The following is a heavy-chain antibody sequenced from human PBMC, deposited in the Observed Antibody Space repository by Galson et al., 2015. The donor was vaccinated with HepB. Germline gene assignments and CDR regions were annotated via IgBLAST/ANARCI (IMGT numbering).Heavy chain of an antibody. Sequence: SLRLSCAASGFTFSNYGMSWVRQAPGKGLEWVSTASKTVPTTYYADSVRGRFTIPRDNSRNIVYLQMNSLRGEDTAVYYCAKRDTISQYFFDYWGQGILVTVSS. D-gene: IGHD3-3*02. CDR2: ASKTVPTT. CDR1: GFTFSNYG. J-gene: IGHJ4*02. V-gene: IGHV3-23*01. CDR3: AKRDTISQYFFDY.